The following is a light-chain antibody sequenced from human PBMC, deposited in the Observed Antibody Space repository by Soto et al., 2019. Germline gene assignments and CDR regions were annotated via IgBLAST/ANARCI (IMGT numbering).Light chain of an antibody. V-gene: IGLV2-14*01. CDR2: DVT. CDR1: SSDVGGYNF. Sequence: QSVLTQPASVSGSPGQSITISCTGTSSDVGGYNFVSWYQQHPGKAPKLMIYDVTHRPSGVSNRFSGSKSGNTASLTISGLQAEDEADYYCLSYSSSTSPYVLGTGTKVNVL. J-gene: IGLJ1*01. CDR3: LSYSSSTSPYV.